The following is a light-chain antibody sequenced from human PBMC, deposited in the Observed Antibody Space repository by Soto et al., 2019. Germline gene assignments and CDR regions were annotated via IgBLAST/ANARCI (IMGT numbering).Light chain of an antibody. V-gene: IGKV3-20*01. CDR3: QQYGSSPLT. CDR1: QSVSSSY. CDR2: GAS. Sequence: EIVLTQSPGTLSLSPGERATLSCRASQSVSSSYLAWYQQKPGQAPRLLIYGASSRATGIPDRFSGSGSGTDFTLNISRVEPEDFAVYYCQQYGSSPLTFGGGTQVEIK. J-gene: IGKJ4*01.